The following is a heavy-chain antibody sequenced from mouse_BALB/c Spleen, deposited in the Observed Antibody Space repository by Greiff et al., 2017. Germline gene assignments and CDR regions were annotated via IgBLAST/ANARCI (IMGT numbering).Heavy chain of an antibody. J-gene: IGHJ1*01. CDR2: INPGSGGT. D-gene: IGHD1-1*01. Sequence: VQLQQSGAELVRPGTSVKVSCKASGYAFTNYLIEWVKQRPGQGLEWIGVINPGSGGTNYNEKFKGKATLTADKSSSTAYMQLSSLTSDDSAVYFCARSATVLYWYFDVWGEGTTVTVSS. CDR1: GYAFTNYL. CDR3: ARSATVLYWYFDV. V-gene: IGHV1-54*03.